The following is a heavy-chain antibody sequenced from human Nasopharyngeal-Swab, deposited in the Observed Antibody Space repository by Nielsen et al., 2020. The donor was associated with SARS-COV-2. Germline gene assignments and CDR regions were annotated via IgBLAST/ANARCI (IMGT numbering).Heavy chain of an antibody. CDR2: ISYDGSNK. J-gene: IGHJ2*01. CDR1: GFTFSSYG. D-gene: IGHD5-24*01. CDR3: AKDWGMATIMIDWYFDL. Sequence: GEPLKISCAASGFTFSSYGMHWVRQAPGKGLEWVAVISYDGSNKYYADSVKGRFTISRDNSKNTLYLQMNSLRAEDTAVYYCAKDWGMATIMIDWYFDLWGRGTLVTVSS. V-gene: IGHV3-30*18.